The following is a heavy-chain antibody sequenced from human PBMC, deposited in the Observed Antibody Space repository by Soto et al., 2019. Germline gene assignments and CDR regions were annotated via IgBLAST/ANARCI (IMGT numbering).Heavy chain of an antibody. CDR2: IYYSGST. CDR3: ARVTYGDPYYFDY. CDR1: GGSFSSGSYY. J-gene: IGHJ4*02. Sequence: PSETLSLTCTVSGGSFSSGSYYWSWIRQPPGKGLEWIGCIYYSGSTNYNPSLKSRVTISVDTSKNQFSLRLSSVTAADTAVYYCARVTYGDPYYFDYWGQGTLVTVSS. D-gene: IGHD4-17*01. V-gene: IGHV4-61*01.